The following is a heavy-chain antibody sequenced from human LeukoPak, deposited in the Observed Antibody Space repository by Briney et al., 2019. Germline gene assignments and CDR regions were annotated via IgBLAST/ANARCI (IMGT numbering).Heavy chain of an antibody. Sequence: PSETLSLTCTVSGGSISSYYWSWIRQPPGKGLEWIGEINHSGSTNYNPSLKSRVTISVDTSKNQFSLKLSSVTAADTAVYYCARGLDLWFGELWGYYFDYWGQGTLVTVSS. D-gene: IGHD3-10*01. CDR2: INHSGST. J-gene: IGHJ4*02. CDR1: GGSISSYY. V-gene: IGHV4-34*01. CDR3: ARGLDLWFGELWGYYFDY.